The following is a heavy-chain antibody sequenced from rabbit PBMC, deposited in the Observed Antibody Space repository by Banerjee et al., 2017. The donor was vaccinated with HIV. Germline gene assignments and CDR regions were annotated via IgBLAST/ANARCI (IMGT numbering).Heavy chain of an antibody. CDR1: GFSFSSSYY. Sequence: QSLEESGGDLVKPGASLTLTCTASGFSFSSSYYMCWVRQAPGKGLEWIACIDSGSSGTTWYASWVNGRFTISRTSSTTVTLQMTSLTAADTATYFCARAGYYGSGWGAPFNLWGQGTLVTVS. V-gene: IGHV1S40*01. J-gene: IGHJ4*01. CDR3: ARAGYYGSGWGAPFNL. D-gene: IGHD4-1*01. CDR2: IDSGSSGTT.